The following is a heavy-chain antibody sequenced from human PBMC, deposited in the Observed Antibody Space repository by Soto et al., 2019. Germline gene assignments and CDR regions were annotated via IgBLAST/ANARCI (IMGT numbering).Heavy chain of an antibody. Sequence: SETLSLTCTVSGGSISSSSYYWGWIRQPPGKGLEWIGSIYYSGSTYYNPSLKSRVTISVDTSKNQFSLKLSSVTAADTAVYYCASSSPEDDYYYYYGMDVWGQGTTVTVSS. V-gene: IGHV4-39*01. CDR3: ASSSPEDDYYYYYGMDV. CDR2: IYYSGST. J-gene: IGHJ6*02. D-gene: IGHD6-13*01. CDR1: GGSISSSSYY.